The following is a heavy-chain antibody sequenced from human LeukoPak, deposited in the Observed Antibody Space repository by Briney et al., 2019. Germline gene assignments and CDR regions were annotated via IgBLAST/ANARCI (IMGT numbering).Heavy chain of an antibody. CDR2: ISGTNRAI. CDR3: AKGLLWFGELRPDAFDI. J-gene: IGHJ3*02. V-gene: IGHV3-48*01. Sequence: GGSLRLSCVGSGFNFNAYGMNWVRQAPGEGLEWLAFISGTNRAIHYADSVKGRFTISRDNSKNTLYLQMNSLRAEDTAVYYCAKGLLWFGELRPDAFDIWGQGTMVTVSS. CDR1: GFNFNAYG. D-gene: IGHD3-10*01.